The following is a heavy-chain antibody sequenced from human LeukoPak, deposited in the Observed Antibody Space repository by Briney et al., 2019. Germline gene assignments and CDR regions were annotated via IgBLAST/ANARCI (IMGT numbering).Heavy chain of an antibody. D-gene: IGHD6-19*01. Sequence: GGSLRLSCAASGFTFSSYGMHWVRQAPGKGPEWVAFIRYDGSNKYYADSVKGRFTISRDNSKNTLYLQMNSLRAEDTAVYYCAKDKPSRYSSGWYSEYYFDYWGQGTLVTVSS. CDR2: IRYDGSNK. J-gene: IGHJ4*02. V-gene: IGHV3-30*02. CDR3: AKDKPSRYSSGWYSEYYFDY. CDR1: GFTFSSYG.